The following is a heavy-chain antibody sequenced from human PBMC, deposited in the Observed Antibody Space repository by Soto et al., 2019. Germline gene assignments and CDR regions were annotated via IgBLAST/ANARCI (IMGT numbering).Heavy chain of an antibody. CDR3: ARDLTVRGYYGMDV. CDR2: IIPILGIA. CDR1: GGTFSSYT. D-gene: IGHD3-10*01. Sequence: QVQLVQSGAEVKKPGSSVKVSCKASGGTFSSYTISWVRQAPGQGLEWMGRIIPILGIANYAQKFQGRVTITADKSTSTAYMELSSLRSEDTAVYYCARDLTVRGYYGMDVWGQGTTVTVSS. V-gene: IGHV1-69*08. J-gene: IGHJ6*02.